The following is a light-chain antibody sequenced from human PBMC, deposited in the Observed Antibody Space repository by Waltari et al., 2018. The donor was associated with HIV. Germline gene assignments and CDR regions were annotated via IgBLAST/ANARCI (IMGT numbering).Light chain of an antibody. CDR2: GAS. CDR1: QSVSNK. Sequence: EIVMTQSPATLSVSPGERVTLSCRASQSVSNKLAWYQQKPGQAPRLLIYGASTRATGVPARFSGSGSGTEFTLTISSLQSEDVAVYYCQQYHQWPPRLPFGPGTKVEIK. CDR3: QQYHQWPPRLP. J-gene: IGKJ3*01. V-gene: IGKV3-15*01.